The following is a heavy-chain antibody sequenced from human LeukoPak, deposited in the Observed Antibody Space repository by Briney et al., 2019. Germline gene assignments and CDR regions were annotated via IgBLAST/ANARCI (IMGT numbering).Heavy chain of an antibody. Sequence: SQTLSLTCTVSGGSISSGGYYWSWIRQHPGKGLEWIGYTYYSGSTYYNPSLKSRVTISVDTSKNQFSLKLSSVTAADTAVYYCARFCSSTSCYYWFDPWGQGTLVTVSS. CDR3: ARFCSSTSCYYWFDP. J-gene: IGHJ5*02. V-gene: IGHV4-31*03. D-gene: IGHD2-2*01. CDR1: GGSISSGGYY. CDR2: TYYSGST.